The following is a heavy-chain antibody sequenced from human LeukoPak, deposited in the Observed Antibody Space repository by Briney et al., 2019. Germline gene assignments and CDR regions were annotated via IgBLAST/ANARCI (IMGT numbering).Heavy chain of an antibody. CDR1: GGTFSSYA. CDR3: ARGLGTVTAV. D-gene: IGHD4-11*01. Sequence: ASVKVSCKASGGTFSSYAISWVRQAPGQGLEWMGWINPNSGGTNYAQKFQGRVTMTRDTSISTAYMELSRLRSDDTAVYYCARGLGTVTAVWGKGTTVTVSS. J-gene: IGHJ6*04. V-gene: IGHV1-2*02. CDR2: INPNSGGT.